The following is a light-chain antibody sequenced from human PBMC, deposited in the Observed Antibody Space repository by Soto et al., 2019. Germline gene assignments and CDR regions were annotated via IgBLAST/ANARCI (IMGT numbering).Light chain of an antibody. CDR3: QQYNSPYT. CDR1: QSISSW. V-gene: IGKV1-5*01. CDR2: DAS. J-gene: IGKJ2*01. Sequence: DIQMTQSPSTLSASVRDRVTITCLASQSISSWLAWYQQKPGKAPKLLIYDASSLESGVPSRFSGSGSGTEFTLTISSLQPDDFATYYCQQYNSPYTFGQGTKLEIK.